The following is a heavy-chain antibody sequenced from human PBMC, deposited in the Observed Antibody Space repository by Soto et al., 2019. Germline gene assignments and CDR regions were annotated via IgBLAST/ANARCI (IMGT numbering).Heavy chain of an antibody. CDR1: GFTFSDDF. CDR2: ISGLGDRI. CDR3: ASGACSGYDCYYDY. Sequence: QVQLVESGGGLVKPGGSLRLSCAASGFTFSDDFMTWIRQAPGKGLEWVSYISGLGDRIYYADSVKGRFTISRDNAKKSLFLQMNSLRAEDTAVYYCASGACSGYDCYYDYWGQGTLVTVSS. V-gene: IGHV3-11*01. J-gene: IGHJ4*02. D-gene: IGHD5-12*01.